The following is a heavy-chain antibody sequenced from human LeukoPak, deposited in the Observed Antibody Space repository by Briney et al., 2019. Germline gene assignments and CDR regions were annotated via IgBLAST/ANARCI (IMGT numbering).Heavy chain of an antibody. J-gene: IGHJ4*02. D-gene: IGHD5-12*01. CDR3: AGASSGYDYY. V-gene: IGHV3-30-3*01. Sequence: GGSLRLSCAASGFTFSNYPMHWVRQAPGKGLEWVAVISYDGSNKYYADSVKGRFTISRDNSKNTLYLQMNSLRAEDTAVYYCAGASSGYDYYWGQGTLVTVSS. CDR1: GFTFSNYP. CDR2: ISYDGSNK.